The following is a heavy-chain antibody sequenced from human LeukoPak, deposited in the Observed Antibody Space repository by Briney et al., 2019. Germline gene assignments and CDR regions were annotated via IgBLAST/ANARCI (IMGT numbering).Heavy chain of an antibody. CDR2: INHSGST. D-gene: IGHD2-2*02. Sequence: SETLSLTCAVYGGSFSGYYWSWIRQPPGKGLEWIGEINHSGSTYYNPSLKSRVTISIDTSKNQFSLNLTSVTAADTAVYYCARDSLYLNWLDPWGQGALVIVSS. CDR1: GGSFSGYY. V-gene: IGHV4-34*01. J-gene: IGHJ5*02. CDR3: ARDSLYLNWLDP.